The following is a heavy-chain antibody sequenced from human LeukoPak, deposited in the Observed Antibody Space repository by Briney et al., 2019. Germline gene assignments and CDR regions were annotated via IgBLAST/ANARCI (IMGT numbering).Heavy chain of an antibody. J-gene: IGHJ4*02. Sequence: PGGSLRLSCAASGFTFSSYAMSWVRQAPGKGLEWVSAISGSGAKTSYSDSVKGRFTISRDNSKNTLYLQMNSQRVEDTAVYFCARGGVAVVTDYWGQGTLVTVSS. CDR2: ISGSGAKT. V-gene: IGHV3-23*01. CDR3: ARGGVAVVTDY. D-gene: IGHD2-15*01. CDR1: GFTFSSYA.